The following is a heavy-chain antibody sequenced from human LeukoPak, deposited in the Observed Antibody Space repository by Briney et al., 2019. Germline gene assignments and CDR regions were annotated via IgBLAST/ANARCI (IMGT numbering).Heavy chain of an antibody. CDR2: IASGFQT. Sequence: GGSLRLSCTASGFTLGSHDMHWVRQTTGEGLQWVAAIASGFQTFYAGSVKGRFAVSREDAKKSLYLQMNSLRAGDTAVYYCVREARGYHYTYFDYWGQGTLVTVSS. CDR3: VREARGYHYTYFDY. V-gene: IGHV3-13*01. J-gene: IGHJ4*02. CDR1: GFTLGSHD. D-gene: IGHD5-18*01.